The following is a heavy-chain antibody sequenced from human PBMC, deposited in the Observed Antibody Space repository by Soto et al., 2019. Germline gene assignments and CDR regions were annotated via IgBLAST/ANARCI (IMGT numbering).Heavy chain of an antibody. J-gene: IGHJ3*02. CDR1: GFSLSTSGVG. CDR2: IYWDEDK. D-gene: IGHD2-21*02. V-gene: IGHV2-5*02. CDR3: VHSDVVVTARAFHI. Sequence: QITLKESGPTLVKPTQTLTLTCTFSGFSLSTSGVGVGWVRQPPGKALEWLALIYWDEDKLYSPSLKSRLTTHKDTSKNHVVLTMTNMGPVDTTTYYCVHSDVVVTARAFHIWGQGTMITVSS.